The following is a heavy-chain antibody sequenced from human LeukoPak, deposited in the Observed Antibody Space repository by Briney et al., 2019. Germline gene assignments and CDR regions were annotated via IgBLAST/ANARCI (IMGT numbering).Heavy chain of an antibody. CDR2: IYSGGST. CDR3: ARGLGNDGIFDY. Sequence: GESLKISCQISGYDFTNSWIAWVRQMSGKGLEWVSVIYSGGSTYYADSVRGRFTISRDSSKNTLYLQMNSLRAEDTAVYYCARGLGNDGIFDYWGQGTLVSVSS. D-gene: IGHD1-1*01. V-gene: IGHV3-53*01. J-gene: IGHJ4*02. CDR1: GYDFTNSW.